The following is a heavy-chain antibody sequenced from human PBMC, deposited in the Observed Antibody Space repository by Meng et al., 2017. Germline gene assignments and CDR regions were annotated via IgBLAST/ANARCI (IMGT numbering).Heavy chain of an antibody. Sequence: GQLGQSGAEGKKPGASVKVSCKAYGYTFPDYYLHWVRQAPGQGLEWMGWINPHSGGTYFAQNFQGRVTLTSDTSISTAYMELSRLRSDDTAMYYCARRVAVAGNTSRVRWFDPWGQGTLVTVSS. J-gene: IGHJ5*02. CDR3: ARRVAVAGNTSRVRWFDP. D-gene: IGHD6-19*01. CDR1: GYTFPDYY. CDR2: INPHSGGT. V-gene: IGHV1-2*02.